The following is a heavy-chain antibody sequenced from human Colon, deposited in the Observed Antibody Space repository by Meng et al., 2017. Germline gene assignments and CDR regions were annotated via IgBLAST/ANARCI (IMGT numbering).Heavy chain of an antibody. CDR3: ERPYFDSGAIGGFDY. J-gene: IGHJ4*02. CDR1: GYSFRHFW. D-gene: IGHD2/OR15-2a*01. V-gene: IGHV5-51*01. CDR2: IYPGDSNT. Sequence: GESLKISCDASGYSFRHFWIGWVRQLPGKGLEWVGLIYPGDSNTKYSPSFEGQVTISVDKSINTVFLQWSSLKSSDSAMYYCERPYFDSGAIGGFDYWGQGTMVTVSS.